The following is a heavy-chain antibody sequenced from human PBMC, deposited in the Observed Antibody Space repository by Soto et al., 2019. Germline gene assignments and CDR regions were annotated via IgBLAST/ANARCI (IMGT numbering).Heavy chain of an antibody. J-gene: IGHJ4*01. D-gene: IGHD1-1*01. V-gene: IGHV5-51*01. Sequence: GESLKISCKGSGYRFTTYWIAWVRQVPGKGLEWMGIIYPVDSDTRYSPSFQGQVTISIDKSIDTAYLHWSSLKASDTAMYYCARRGENWNDLSYWGQGTLVTV. CDR2: IYPVDSDT. CDR1: GYRFTTYW. CDR3: ARRGENWNDLSY.